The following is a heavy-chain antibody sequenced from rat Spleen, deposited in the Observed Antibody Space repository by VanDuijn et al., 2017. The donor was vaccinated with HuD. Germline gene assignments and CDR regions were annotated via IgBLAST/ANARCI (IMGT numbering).Heavy chain of an antibody. D-gene: IGHD1-5*01. CDR2: ISPSGGST. CDR3: ARLRDNYGVMDA. J-gene: IGHJ4*01. CDR1: GLSFSNYD. Sequence: EVQLVESGGGLVQPGRSMKLSCAASGLSFSNYDMAWVRQAPTKGLEWVASISPSGGSTYYRDSVKGRFTVSRDNAKSTLYLQMDSLRSGDTATYYCARLRDNYGVMDAWGQGASVTVSS. V-gene: IGHV5-25*01.